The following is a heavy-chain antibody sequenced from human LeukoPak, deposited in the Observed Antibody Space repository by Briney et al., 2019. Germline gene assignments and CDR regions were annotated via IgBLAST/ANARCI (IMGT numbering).Heavy chain of an antibody. CDR3: ARRGTVTTYGYYYMDV. CDR2: INHSGST. J-gene: IGHJ6*03. Sequence: SETLSLTCAVSGGSFSGYYWSWIRQPPGKGLEWIGEINHSGSTNYNPSLKSRVTISVDTSKNQFSLKLSSVTAADTAVYYCARRGTVTTYGYYYMDVWGKGTTVTVSS. V-gene: IGHV4-34*01. CDR1: GGSFSGYY. D-gene: IGHD4-11*01.